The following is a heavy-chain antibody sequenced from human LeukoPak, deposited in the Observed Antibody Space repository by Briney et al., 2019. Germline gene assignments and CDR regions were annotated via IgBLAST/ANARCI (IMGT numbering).Heavy chain of an antibody. Sequence: GGSLRLSCAASGLTFSSYAMSWVRQAPGKGLEWVSTISGSGGNTYYADSVKGRFTVSRDNSKNTLYLQMNSLRAEDTAVYFCATGKAHIVVVPAAMSSWGQGTLVTVSS. D-gene: IGHD2-2*01. CDR2: ISGSGGNT. CDR1: GLTFSSYA. V-gene: IGHV3-23*01. J-gene: IGHJ5*02. CDR3: ATGKAHIVVVPAAMSS.